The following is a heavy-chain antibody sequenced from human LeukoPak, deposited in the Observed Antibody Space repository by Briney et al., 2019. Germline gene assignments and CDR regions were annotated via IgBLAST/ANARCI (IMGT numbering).Heavy chain of an antibody. J-gene: IGHJ3*02. Sequence: ASVKVSCKASGYTFTGYYMHWVRQAPGRGLEWMGWINPNSGGTTYAQKFQGRVTMTRDTSISTAYMELSRLRSDDTAVYYCARDPGTDAFDIWGQGTMVTVSS. CDR1: GYTFTGYY. D-gene: IGHD3-10*01. V-gene: IGHV1-2*02. CDR2: INPNSGGT. CDR3: ARDPGTDAFDI.